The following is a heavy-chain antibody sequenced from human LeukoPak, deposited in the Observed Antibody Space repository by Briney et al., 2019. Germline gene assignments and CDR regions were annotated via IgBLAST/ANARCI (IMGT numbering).Heavy chain of an antibody. J-gene: IGHJ4*02. Sequence: SETLSPTCTVSGASISSSSNYWGWIRQPPGKGLEWIGSIYYSGSTYYNPSLKSRVTISVDTSKNQFSLKLSSVTAADTAMYYCARLYCSGGSCYSGLGPADYWGQGTLVTVAS. CDR2: IYYSGST. CDR3: ARLYCSGGSCYSGLGPADY. CDR1: GASISSSSNY. D-gene: IGHD2-15*01. V-gene: IGHV4-39*01.